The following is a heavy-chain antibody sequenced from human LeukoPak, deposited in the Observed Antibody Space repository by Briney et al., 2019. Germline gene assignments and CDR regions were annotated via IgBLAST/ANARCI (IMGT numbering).Heavy chain of an antibody. CDR3: ARDGITIFGVVTDYYYYGMDV. D-gene: IGHD3-3*01. CDR2: INPNSGGT. CDR1: GYTFTGYC. J-gene: IGHJ6*02. V-gene: IGHV1-2*02. Sequence: GASVKVSCKASGYTFTGYCMHWVRQAPGQGLEWMGWINPNSGGTNYAQKFQGGVTMTTDTSTSTAYMELRSLRSDDTAVYYCARDGITIFGVVTDYYYYGMDVWGQGTTVTVSS.